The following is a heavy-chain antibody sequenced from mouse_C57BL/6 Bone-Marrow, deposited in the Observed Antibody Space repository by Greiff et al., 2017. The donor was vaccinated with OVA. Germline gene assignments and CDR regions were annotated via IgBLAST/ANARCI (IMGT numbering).Heavy chain of an antibody. J-gene: IGHJ4*01. CDR2: ISNLAYSI. Sequence: EVQGVESGGGLVQPGGSLKLSCAASGFTFSDYGMAWVRQAPRKGPEWVAFISNLAYSIYYADTVTGRFTISRENAKNTLYLEMSSLRSEDTAMYYCARQNFYYGNYGYAMDYWGQGTSVTVSS. CDR1: GFTFSDYG. CDR3: ARQNFYYGNYGYAMDY. D-gene: IGHD2-1*01. V-gene: IGHV5-15*01.